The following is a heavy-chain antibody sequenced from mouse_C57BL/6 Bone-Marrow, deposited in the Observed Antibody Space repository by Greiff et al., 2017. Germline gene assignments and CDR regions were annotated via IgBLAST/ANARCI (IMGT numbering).Heavy chain of an antibody. CDR1: GYTFTDYE. V-gene: IGHV1-15*01. D-gene: IGHD3-3*01. J-gene: IGHJ1*03. CDR3: TRSKGLYWYFDV. Sequence: QVQLQQSGAELVRPGASVTLSCKASGYTFTDYEMHWVKQTPVHGLEWIGTIDPETGGTAYNQKFKGKAILTADKSSSTAYMELRSLTSEDSAVXYCTRSKGLYWYFDVWGTGTTVTVSS. CDR2: IDPETGGT.